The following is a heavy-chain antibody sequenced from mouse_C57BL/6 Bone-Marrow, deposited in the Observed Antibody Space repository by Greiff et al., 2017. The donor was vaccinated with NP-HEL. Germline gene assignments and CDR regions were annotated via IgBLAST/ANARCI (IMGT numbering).Heavy chain of an antibody. J-gene: IGHJ2*01. D-gene: IGHD2-1*01. Sequence: EVKVVESEGGLVQPGSSMKLSCTASGFTFSDYYMAWVRQVPEKGLEWVANINYDGSSTYYLDSLKSRFIISRDNAKNILYLQMSSLKSEDTATYYCARDLTTSRGYFDYWGQGTTLTVSS. CDR1: GFTFSDYY. CDR2: INYDGSST. V-gene: IGHV5-16*01. CDR3: ARDLTTSRGYFDY.